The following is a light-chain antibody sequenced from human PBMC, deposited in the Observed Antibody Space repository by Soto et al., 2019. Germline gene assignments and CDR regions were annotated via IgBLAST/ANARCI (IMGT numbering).Light chain of an antibody. Sequence: DIVMTQSPDSLAVSLGERATINCKSSQSVLYSSNNKNYLAWYQQKPGQPPKLLIYWASTRESGVPDRFSGSGSGTDFTLTIISLQAADVAVYYCQQYYSTPQTFGQGTKVEIK. V-gene: IGKV4-1*01. J-gene: IGKJ1*01. CDR1: QSVLYSSNNKNY. CDR3: QQYYSTPQT. CDR2: WAS.